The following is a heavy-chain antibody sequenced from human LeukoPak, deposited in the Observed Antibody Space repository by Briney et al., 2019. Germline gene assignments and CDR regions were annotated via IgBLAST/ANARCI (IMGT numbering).Heavy chain of an antibody. Sequence: GGSLRLSCAASGFSFDNYAMSWVRQTPGKRLEWIGRIISKSDGGTTDYAAPVQGRFIISRDDSKGTLYLQLNSLRTDDTAVYYCLAQYYFDYWGRGTLVTVSS. CDR3: LAQYYFDY. CDR1: GFSFDNYA. V-gene: IGHV3-15*01. J-gene: IGHJ4*02. D-gene: IGHD4-11*01. CDR2: IISKSDGGTT.